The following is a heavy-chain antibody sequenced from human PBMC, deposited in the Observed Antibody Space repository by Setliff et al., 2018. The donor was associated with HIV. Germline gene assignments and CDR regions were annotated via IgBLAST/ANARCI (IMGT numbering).Heavy chain of an antibody. CDR1: GGSITSGDYH. CDR3: ARDLGGPRNFDN. D-gene: IGHD2-15*01. V-gene: IGHV4-30-4*08. CDR2: IYYTGST. Sequence: LSLTCTVSGGSITSGDYHWSWIRQPPGKGLEWIGYIYYTGSTYYNPSLKSRLTISIDTSKNQFSLKLRSVTAADTAVYYCARDLGGPRNFDNWGQGTLVTVSS. J-gene: IGHJ4*02.